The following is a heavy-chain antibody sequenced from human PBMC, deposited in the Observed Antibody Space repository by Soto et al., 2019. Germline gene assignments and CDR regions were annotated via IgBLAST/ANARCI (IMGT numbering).Heavy chain of an antibody. J-gene: IGHJ4*02. D-gene: IGHD2-2*01. CDR1: GYSFTSYG. CDR2: ISTYNGDT. CDR3: AREYCSGTSCYGVDY. V-gene: IGHV1-18*01. Sequence: ALVKGSRKTSGYSFTSYGIGWLRQAHGQGLEWMGWISTYNGDTYYAQKLQGRVTMTTDTATSKAYMEVRSLRSDDAAVYYCAREYCSGTSCYGVDYWGQGTLVTVSS.